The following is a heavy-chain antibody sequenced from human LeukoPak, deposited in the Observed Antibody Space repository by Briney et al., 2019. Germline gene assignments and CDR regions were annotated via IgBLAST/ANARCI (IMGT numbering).Heavy chain of an antibody. CDR1: GFTFGGYG. CDR2: IAYDGSRA. D-gene: IGHD1-14*01. V-gene: IGHV3-33*01. J-gene: IGHJ4*02. CDR3: TRYNNDHFDY. Sequence: QPGRSLRLSCAGSGFTFGGYGMHWFRQTPGKGLEWVAVIAYDGSRAFYADSVKGRFTISRDNSKNTMSVHMDDLRAEDTAVYYCTRYNNDHFDYWGQGTLVTVSS.